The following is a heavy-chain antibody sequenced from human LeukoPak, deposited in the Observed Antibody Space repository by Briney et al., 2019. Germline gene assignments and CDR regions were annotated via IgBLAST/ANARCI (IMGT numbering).Heavy chain of an antibody. CDR2: INPDSGGT. Sequence: GASVNVSCKASGYSFTGYYIHWVRQAPGQGFEWMGWINPDSGGTSYGQKFQGRVTMTRDTSITTAYMELSRLRSDDTAVYYCARAGGGYSHGWGAFDIWGQGTMVTVSS. J-gene: IGHJ3*02. CDR3: ARAGGGYSHGWGAFDI. D-gene: IGHD5-18*01. V-gene: IGHV1-2*02. CDR1: GYSFTGYY.